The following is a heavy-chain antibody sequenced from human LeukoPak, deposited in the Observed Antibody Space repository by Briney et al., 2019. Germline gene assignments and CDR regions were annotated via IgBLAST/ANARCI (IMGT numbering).Heavy chain of an antibody. J-gene: IGHJ4*02. Sequence: GASVKISCKPSGYIFTDYYIHWLRQAPGQGLEWMGILNSSGGSTTYAQKFQGRITMTRDASTSTVYMELRSLRSEDTAVYYCARDRWELPYYFDYWGQGTLVTVSS. D-gene: IGHD1-26*01. CDR2: LNSSGGST. CDR1: GYIFTDYY. V-gene: IGHV1-46*01. CDR3: ARDRWELPYYFDY.